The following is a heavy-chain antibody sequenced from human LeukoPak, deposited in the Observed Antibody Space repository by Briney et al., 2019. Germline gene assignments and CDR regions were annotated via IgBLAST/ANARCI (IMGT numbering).Heavy chain of an antibody. D-gene: IGHD3-22*01. CDR2: ISSSGSTI. CDR3: ARGGITMIVVVITPHAFDI. V-gene: IGHV3-48*03. J-gene: IGHJ3*02. CDR1: GFTFSSYE. Sequence: QSGGSLRLSCAASGFTFSSYEMNWVRQAPGKGLEWVSYISSSGSTIYYADSVKGRFTISRDNAKNSLYLQMNSLRAEDTAVYYCARGGITMIVVVITPHAFDIWGQGTMVTVSS.